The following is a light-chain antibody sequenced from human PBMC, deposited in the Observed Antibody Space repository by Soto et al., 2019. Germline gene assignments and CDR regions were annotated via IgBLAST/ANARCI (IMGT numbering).Light chain of an antibody. CDR2: GAS. CDR1: QSVSSSY. CDR3: EQYGSSRWA. J-gene: IGKJ1*01. Sequence: ESVLTQSPGTLSLSPGERATLSCRASQSVSSSYLAWYQQNRGQAPRLLIYGASSRAPGIPDRFGGSGSGTDFTLTISRLEPEDYAVYSCEQYGSSRWAFGQVTMV. V-gene: IGKV3-20*01.